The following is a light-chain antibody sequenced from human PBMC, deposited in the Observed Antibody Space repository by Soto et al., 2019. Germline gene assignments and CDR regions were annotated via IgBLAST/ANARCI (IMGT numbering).Light chain of an antibody. CDR1: SSDVGGFNS. CDR2: EVS. J-gene: IGLJ1*01. V-gene: IGLV2-14*01. Sequence: QSALTQPASVSGSPGQSITISCTGTSSDVGGFNSVSWYQHHPGKAPELMIYEVSYRPSGVSNRFSGSKSGNTASLTISGLQAEDEADYYCSSYTITSPVFGTGTKVTVL. CDR3: SSYTITSPV.